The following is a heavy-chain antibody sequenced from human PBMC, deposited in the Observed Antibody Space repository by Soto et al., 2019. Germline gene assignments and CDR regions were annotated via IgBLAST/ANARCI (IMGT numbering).Heavy chain of an antibody. CDR2: VIPIFDTA. Sequence: QVQLVQSGAEVKKPGSSVKVSCKASGGTFSSYAISWVRQAPGQGLDWMGGVIPIFDTANYAQKCQGRVTITEAKSTSTAYMERSSLGSEYRATYYCARLGSHDRSGDYSNWCAPWGQRTLVTVS. J-gene: IGHJ5*02. CDR3: ARLGSHDRSGDYSNWCAP. CDR1: GGTFSSYA. V-gene: IGHV1-69*06. D-gene: IGHD3-22*01.